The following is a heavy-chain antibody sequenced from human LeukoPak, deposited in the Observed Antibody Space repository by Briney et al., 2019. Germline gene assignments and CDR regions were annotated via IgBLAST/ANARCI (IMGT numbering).Heavy chain of an antibody. D-gene: IGHD5-12*01. Sequence: ASVTVSCKVSGYTLTELSIHWVRQAPGKGLEWMGGIDPEDGETIYAQKFQGRVTMTEDTSTDTAYMELSSLRSEDTAVYYCATGYSGYDWVYWGQGTLVTVSS. CDR1: GYTLTELS. CDR3: ATGYSGYDWVY. J-gene: IGHJ4*02. V-gene: IGHV1-24*01. CDR2: IDPEDGET.